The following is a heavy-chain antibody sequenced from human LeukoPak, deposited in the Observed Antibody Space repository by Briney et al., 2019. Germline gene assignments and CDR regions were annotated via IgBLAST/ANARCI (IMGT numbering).Heavy chain of an antibody. V-gene: IGHV4-59*01. Sequence: NPSETLSLTCTVSGGSMSSYYWSWIRQPPGKGLEWIGYIYYSGSTNYNPSLKSRVTISVDTSKNQFSLKLSSVTAADTAVYYCARGGAAADYYGMDVWGQGTTVTVSS. CDR3: ARGGAAADYYGMDV. CDR1: GGSMSSYY. D-gene: IGHD6-13*01. CDR2: IYYSGST. J-gene: IGHJ6*02.